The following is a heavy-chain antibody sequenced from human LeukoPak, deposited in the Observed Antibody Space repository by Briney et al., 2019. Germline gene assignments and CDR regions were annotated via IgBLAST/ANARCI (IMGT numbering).Heavy chain of an antibody. Sequence: GGSLRLSCAASGFTFSSYSMNWVRQAPGKGLEWVSSISSSSSYIYYADSVKGRFTISRDNAKNSLYLQMNSLRAEDTAVYYCARDLPYDSSGYYRYFDYWGQGTLVTVSS. V-gene: IGHV3-21*01. D-gene: IGHD3-22*01. CDR1: GFTFSSYS. CDR2: ISSSSSYI. J-gene: IGHJ4*02. CDR3: ARDLPYDSSGYYRYFDY.